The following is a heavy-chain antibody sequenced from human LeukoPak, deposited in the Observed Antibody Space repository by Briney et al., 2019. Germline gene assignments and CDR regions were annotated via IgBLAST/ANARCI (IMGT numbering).Heavy chain of an antibody. CDR3: ARDKLGYCSSTSCPGGGDAFDV. Sequence: SVKVSCKASGGTFSSYTISWVRQAPGQGLEWMGRIIPILGIANYAQKFQGRVTITADKSTSTAYMELSSLRSEDTAVYYCARDKLGYCSSTSCPGGGDAFDVWGQGTMVTVSS. D-gene: IGHD2-2*01. V-gene: IGHV1-69*04. J-gene: IGHJ3*01. CDR1: GGTFSSYT. CDR2: IIPILGIA.